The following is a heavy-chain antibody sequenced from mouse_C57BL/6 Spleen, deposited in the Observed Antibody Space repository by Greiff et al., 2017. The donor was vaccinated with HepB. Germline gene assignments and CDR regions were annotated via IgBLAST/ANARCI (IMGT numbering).Heavy chain of an antibody. CDR3: ARPYGSPHWYFDV. Sequence: QVQLQQSGPGLVQPSQSLSITCTVSGFSLTSYGVHWVRQSPGKGLEWLGVIWSGGSTDYNAAFISRLSISKDNSKSQVFFKMNSLQADDTAIYYCARPYGSPHWYFDVWGTGTTVTVSS. CDR1: GFSLTSYG. J-gene: IGHJ1*03. V-gene: IGHV2-2*01. D-gene: IGHD1-1*01. CDR2: IWSGGST.